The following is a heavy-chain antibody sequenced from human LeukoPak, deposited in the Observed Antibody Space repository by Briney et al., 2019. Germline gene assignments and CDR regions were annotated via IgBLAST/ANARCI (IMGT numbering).Heavy chain of an antibody. V-gene: IGHV3-23*01. D-gene: IGHD1-7*01. CDR3: AKGGNYAPLDY. Sequence: PGGSLRLSCAASGFTFSSYSMNWVRQAPGKGLEWVSAISTSGSDTIYTDSVKDRFTISRDNSKNTLCLQMNSLRAEDTAVYYCAKGGNYAPLDYWGQGTLVTVS. CDR2: ISTSGSDT. CDR1: GFTFSSYS. J-gene: IGHJ4*02.